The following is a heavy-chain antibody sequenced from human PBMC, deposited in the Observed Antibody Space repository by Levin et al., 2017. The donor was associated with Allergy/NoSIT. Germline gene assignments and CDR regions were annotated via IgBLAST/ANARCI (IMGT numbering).Heavy chain of an antibody. CDR3: ARMIKDFWSGFYFDY. V-gene: IGHV2-70*04. Sequence: QTLSLTCTFSGFSLSTSGMRVSWIRQPPGKALEWLARIDWDDDKFYSTSLKTRLTISKDTSKNQVVLTMTNMDPVDTATYYCARMIKDFWSGFYFDYWGQGTLVTVSS. J-gene: IGHJ4*02. CDR2: IDWDDDK. D-gene: IGHD3-3*01. CDR1: GFSLSTSGMR.